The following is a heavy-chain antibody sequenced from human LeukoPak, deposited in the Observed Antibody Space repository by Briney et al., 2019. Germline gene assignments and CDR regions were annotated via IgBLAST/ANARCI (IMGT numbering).Heavy chain of an antibody. J-gene: IGHJ6*02. CDR2: INPNSGGT. CDR3: ARTWIPYGMDV. Sequence: GASVKVSCKAPGYTFTVYYMHWVRQAPGQGFEGMGWINPNSGGTNYAQKFEGRVTMTRDTSISTAYMELSRLRSDDTAVYYCARTWIPYGMDVWGQGTTVTVSS. V-gene: IGHV1-2*02. CDR1: GYTFTVYY. D-gene: IGHD5-12*01.